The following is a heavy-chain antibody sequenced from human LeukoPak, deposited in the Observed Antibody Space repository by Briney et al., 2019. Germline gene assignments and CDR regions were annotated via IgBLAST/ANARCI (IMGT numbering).Heavy chain of an antibody. V-gene: IGHV1-18*01. CDR1: SYIFINYG. CDR3: ARGNYDILTGPRRTDAFDI. CDR2: ISAYNGNT. Sequence: ASVKVSCKASSYIFINYGISWVRQAPGQGLEWMGWISAYNGNTNYAQNLQGRVTMTTDTSTSTAYMELRSLRSDDTAMYYCARGNYDILTGPRRTDAFDIWGQGTMVTVSS. D-gene: IGHD3-9*01. J-gene: IGHJ3*02.